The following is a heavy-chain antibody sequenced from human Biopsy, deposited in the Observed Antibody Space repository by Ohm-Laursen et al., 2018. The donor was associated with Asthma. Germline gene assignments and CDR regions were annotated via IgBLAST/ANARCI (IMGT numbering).Heavy chain of an antibody. CDR2: MSFDGRQT. D-gene: IGHD3-3*01. CDR1: GSVFRSHA. J-gene: IGHJ3*02. Sequence: SLRLSCAAPGSVFRSHAMHWVRQAPGKGLEWVAVMSFDGRQTYYADSVKGRFTISRDNSKNTLYPQMNSLRAEDTAVYYCAKERYYDFWSGYPIWGQGTMVTVSS. CDR3: AKERYYDFWSGYPI. V-gene: IGHV3-30*18.